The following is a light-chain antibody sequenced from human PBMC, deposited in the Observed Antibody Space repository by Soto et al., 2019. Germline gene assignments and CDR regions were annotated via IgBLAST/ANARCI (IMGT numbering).Light chain of an antibody. J-gene: IGKJ4*01. Sequence: QMTQSPSTLSASVGDIVTIACRASQSINNWLAWYQQKPGKAPKFLIYDASNLESGVPSRFSGSAYGTEFNLTISSLQTDDFATYYCQQYDNYPLTFGGGTKVDIK. V-gene: IGKV1-5*01. CDR3: QQYDNYPLT. CDR2: DAS. CDR1: QSINNW.